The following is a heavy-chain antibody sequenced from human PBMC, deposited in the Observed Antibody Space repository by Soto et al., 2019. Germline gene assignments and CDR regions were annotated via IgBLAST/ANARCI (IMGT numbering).Heavy chain of an antibody. Sequence: PGESLKISCKGWGYSFTKDWIGWVRQMPGKGLEWMGIIYPGNSDTRYSPSFQGQYTISADRSINTAYLHWSSLKASDTAIYYCARTYSGTYPPSYDFDLWGQGSLVTVSS. CDR2: IYPGNSDT. CDR3: ARTYSGTYPPSYDFDL. CDR1: GYSFTKDW. J-gene: IGHJ4*02. V-gene: IGHV5-51*01. D-gene: IGHD1-26*01.